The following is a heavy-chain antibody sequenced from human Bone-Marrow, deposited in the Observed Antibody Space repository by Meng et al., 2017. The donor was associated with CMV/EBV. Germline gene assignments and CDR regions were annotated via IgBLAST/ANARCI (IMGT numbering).Heavy chain of an antibody. Sequence: SETLSLTCTVSGGSISSYYWSWIRQPPGKGLEWIGYIYYSGSTNYNPSLKGRVTIPVDTSKNQFSLKLSSVTAADTAVYYCAREGQLAAYDYWGQGTLVTVSS. V-gene: IGHV4-59*01. CDR3: AREGQLAAYDY. CDR1: GGSISSYY. J-gene: IGHJ4*02. CDR2: IYYSGST. D-gene: IGHD6-6*01.